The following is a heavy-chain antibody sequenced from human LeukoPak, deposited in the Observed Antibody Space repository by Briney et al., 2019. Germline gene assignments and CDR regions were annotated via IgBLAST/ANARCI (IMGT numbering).Heavy chain of an antibody. V-gene: IGHV3-30*18. CDR3: AELGITMIGGV. CDR1: GFTFSSYG. Sequence: GGSLRLSCAASGFTFSSYGIHWVRQAPGKGLEWVAVISYDGSNKYYADSVKGRLTISRDNSKNTLYLQMNSLRAEDTAVYYCAELGITMIGGVWGKGTTVTISS. D-gene: IGHD3-10*02. CDR2: ISYDGSNK. J-gene: IGHJ6*04.